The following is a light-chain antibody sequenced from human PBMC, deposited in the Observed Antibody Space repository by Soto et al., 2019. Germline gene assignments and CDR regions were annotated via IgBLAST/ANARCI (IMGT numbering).Light chain of an antibody. CDR3: QLHVPSPPGYT. V-gene: IGKV3-20*01. J-gene: IGKJ2*01. CDR2: GVS. Sequence: EIVLTQSPGTLSLSPGARATLSCRTSQSVDSRHLAWYQPKSGHAPRLLIYGVSGRATGIPDRFSGSGSGTDGTLTISRLEPEDFAAYYCQLHVPSPPGYTCGQGTKLESK. CDR1: QSVDSRH.